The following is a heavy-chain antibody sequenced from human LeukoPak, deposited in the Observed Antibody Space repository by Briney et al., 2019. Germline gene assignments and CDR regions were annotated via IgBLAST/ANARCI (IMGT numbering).Heavy chain of an antibody. CDR3: ARTTRHLDY. V-gene: IGHV3-11*04. Sequence: AGGSLRLSCEASGFTFSDPYMSWIRQAPGKGLECLSYISGSGTDINYADSVRGRFTISRDNAKNLLYLQMNDLRLEDTAVYYCARTTRHLDYWGQGTLVTVSS. J-gene: IGHJ4*02. CDR2: ISGSGTDI. CDR1: GFTFSDPY. D-gene: IGHD1-1*01.